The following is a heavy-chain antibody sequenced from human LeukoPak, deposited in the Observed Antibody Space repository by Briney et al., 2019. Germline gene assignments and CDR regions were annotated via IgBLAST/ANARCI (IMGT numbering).Heavy chain of an antibody. J-gene: IGHJ5*02. D-gene: IGHD6-13*01. Sequence: SETLSLTCTVSGDSISSSNSYWGWLRQPPGKGLEWIGSIYYSGNTYYNPSLKSRVTISVDTSKNQFSLQLTSVTAADTAVYYCARAYSSSWYFNWFDPWGQGTLVTVSS. CDR2: IYYSGNT. CDR1: GDSISSSNSY. V-gene: IGHV4-39*07. CDR3: ARAYSSSWYFNWFDP.